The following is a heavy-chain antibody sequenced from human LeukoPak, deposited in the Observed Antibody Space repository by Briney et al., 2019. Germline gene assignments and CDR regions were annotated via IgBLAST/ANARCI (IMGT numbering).Heavy chain of an antibody. D-gene: IGHD6-19*01. CDR1: GYTFTGYY. V-gene: IGHV1-2*02. CDR3: ARQQWLVQRAWFDP. CDR2: INPNSGGT. J-gene: IGHJ5*02. Sequence: ASVKVSCKASGYTFTGYYMHWVRQAPGQGLEWMGWINPNSGGTNYAQKFQGRVTMTRDTSITTAYMELSRLRSDDTAVYYCARQQWLVQRAWFDPWGQGTLVTVSS.